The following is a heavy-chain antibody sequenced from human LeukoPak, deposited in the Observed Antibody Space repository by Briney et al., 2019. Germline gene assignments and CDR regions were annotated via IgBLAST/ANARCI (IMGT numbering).Heavy chain of an antibody. J-gene: IGHJ6*03. V-gene: IGHV4-4*08. CDR2: VYATGTT. CDR1: SGSLTGYY. Sequence: SETLSLTCTVSSGSLTGYYWSWIRQPPGKGLEWIAYVYATGTTNYNPSLKTRATISMDTSKNQLSLTLTSVTAADTAVYYCARGRDPRFGEHYYYYYYYMDVWGKGTTVTVSS. D-gene: IGHD3-10*01. CDR3: ARGRDPRFGEHYYYYYYYMDV.